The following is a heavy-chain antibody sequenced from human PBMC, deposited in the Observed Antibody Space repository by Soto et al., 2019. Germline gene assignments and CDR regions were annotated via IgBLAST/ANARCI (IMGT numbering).Heavy chain of an antibody. CDR3: AREARSRQNDYYDSSGLDAFDI. CDR1: GFTFSSYG. V-gene: IGHV3-33*08. Sequence: PGGSLRLSCAASGFTFSSYGMHWVRQAPGKGLEWVAVIWYDGSNKYYADSVKGRFTISRDNSKNTLYLQMNSLRAEDTAVYYCAREARSRQNDYYDSSGLDAFDIWGQGPMVTVSS. CDR2: IWYDGSNK. J-gene: IGHJ3*02. D-gene: IGHD3-22*01.